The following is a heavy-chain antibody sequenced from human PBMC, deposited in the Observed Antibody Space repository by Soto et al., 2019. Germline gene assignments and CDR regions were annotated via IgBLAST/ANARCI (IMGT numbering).Heavy chain of an antibody. Sequence: QVQLVQSGAEVKKPGASVKVSCKASGYTFTAYYMHWLRQAPGQGLEWMGWINPNSGGTNYAQRFQGRVTVTNDTSMSTTYRELSSLGSDDTAVYYCARGDFDRSGNYNAGWFAPWGQGTLVTVSS. J-gene: IGHJ5*02. D-gene: IGHD3-22*01. CDR1: GYTFTAYY. V-gene: IGHV1-2*02. CDR2: INPNSGGT. CDR3: ARGDFDRSGNYNAGWFAP.